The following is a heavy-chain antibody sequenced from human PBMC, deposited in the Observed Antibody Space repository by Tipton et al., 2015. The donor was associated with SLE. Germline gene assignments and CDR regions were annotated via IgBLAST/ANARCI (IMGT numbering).Heavy chain of an antibody. J-gene: IGHJ4*02. Sequence: TLSLTCAVYGGSFSDYYWSWIRQPPGKGLEWIGEINHSGSTNYKPSLKSRVTISVDTSKNQFSLKLSSVTAADTAVYYCARARETFEYSSSSGFDYWGQGTLVTVSS. CDR2: INHSGST. CDR3: ARARETFEYSSSSGFDY. V-gene: IGHV4-34*01. CDR1: GGSFSDYY. D-gene: IGHD6-6*01.